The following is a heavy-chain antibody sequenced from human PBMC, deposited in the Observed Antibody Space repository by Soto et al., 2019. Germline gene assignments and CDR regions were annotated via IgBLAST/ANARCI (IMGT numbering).Heavy chain of an antibody. V-gene: IGHV1-69*13. CDR1: GGTFSSYA. CDR2: IIPIFGTA. CDR3: AREIAPDRITMVRGVIIKITNWFDP. J-gene: IGHJ5*02. D-gene: IGHD3-10*01. Sequence: SVKVSCKASGGTFSSYAISWVRQAPGQGLEWMGGIIPIFGTANYAQKFQGRVTITADESTSTAYTELSSLRSEDTAVYYCAREIAPDRITMVRGVIIKITNWFDPWGQGTLVTVSS.